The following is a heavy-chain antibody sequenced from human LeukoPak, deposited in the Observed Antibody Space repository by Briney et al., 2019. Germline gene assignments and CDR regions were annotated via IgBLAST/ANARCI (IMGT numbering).Heavy chain of an antibody. CDR3: ARDRYYYGSGKHMDV. CDR1: GGSISSYF. J-gene: IGHJ6*03. CDR2: IYYSGST. D-gene: IGHD3-10*01. Sequence: SETLSLTCTVSGGSISSYFWSWIRQPPGKGLEWIGYIYYSGSTNYNPSLKSRVTISVDTSKNQFSLKLSSVTAADTAVYYCARDRYYYGSGKHMDVWGKGTTVTVSS. V-gene: IGHV4-59*01.